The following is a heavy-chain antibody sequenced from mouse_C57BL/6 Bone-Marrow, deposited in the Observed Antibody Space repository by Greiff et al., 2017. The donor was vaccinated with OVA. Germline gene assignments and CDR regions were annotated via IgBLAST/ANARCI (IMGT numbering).Heavy chain of an antibody. V-gene: IGHV5-6*01. J-gene: IGHJ4*01. D-gene: IGHD1-1*01. CDR1: GFTFSSYG. CDR3: ARPPYYGSDAMDY. CDR2: ISSGGSYT. Sequence: EVQVVESGGDLVKPGGSLKLSCAASGFTFSSYGMSWVRQTPDKRLEWVATISSGGSYTYYQDSVKGRFTISRYNAKNTLYLQMSSLKSEDTAMYYCARPPYYGSDAMDYWGQGTSVTVSS.